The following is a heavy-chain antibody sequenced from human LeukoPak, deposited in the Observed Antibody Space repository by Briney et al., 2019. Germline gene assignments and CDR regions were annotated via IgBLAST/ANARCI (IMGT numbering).Heavy chain of an antibody. D-gene: IGHD6-19*01. CDR1: GDSVSIDSAA. J-gene: IGHJ4*02. CDR3: ARDRGNGWSHPAD. V-gene: IGHV6-1*01. CDR2: TYYRSKWHR. Sequence: SRTLSLTFAFSGDSVSIDSAAWNWLRRSPARGLEWLGRTYYRSKWHRDYPISVKSRIIINPDTSKNQFSLQLNSVTPADTAVYYCARDRGNGWSHPADWGQGTLVTVSS.